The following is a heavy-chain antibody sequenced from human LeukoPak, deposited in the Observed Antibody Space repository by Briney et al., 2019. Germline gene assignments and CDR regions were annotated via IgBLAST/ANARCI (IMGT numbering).Heavy chain of an antibody. CDR1: GFTFSSYA. CDR2: IRGSGGGT. J-gene: IGHJ4*02. CDR3: AKAGIGVVGYFDH. Sequence: SGGSLRLSCAASGFTFSSYAMSWVRQAPGKGLEWVSTIRGSGGGTYYADSVKGRFTISRDNSKNTLYLQMNSLRDEDTALYYCAKAGIGVVGYFDHWGQGTLVTVSS. D-gene: IGHD6-19*01. V-gene: IGHV3-23*01.